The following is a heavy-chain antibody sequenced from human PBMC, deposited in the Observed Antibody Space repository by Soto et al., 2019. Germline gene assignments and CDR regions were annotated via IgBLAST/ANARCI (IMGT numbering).Heavy chain of an antibody. CDR3: ARGGSGRYEDVDY. CDR1: GFTFSSYS. Sequence: EVQLVESGGGLVKPGGSLRLSCASSGFTFSSYSMNWFRQARGKGLELVSSISTSSSYIHYAYSVKGRFTISRDNAKNSMYLQMNSWRAEDTAVYYCARGGSGRYEDVDYWGQGTQVTVSA. J-gene: IGHJ4*02. V-gene: IGHV3-21*01. CDR2: ISTSSSYI. D-gene: IGHD6-19*01.